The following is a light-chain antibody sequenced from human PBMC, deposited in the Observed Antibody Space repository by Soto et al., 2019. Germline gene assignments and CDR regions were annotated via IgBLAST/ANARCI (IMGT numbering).Light chain of an antibody. CDR3: HQYYGAPLT. J-gene: IGKJ4*01. CDR2: WAS. Sequence: DIVMTQSPDSLTVSLGERATSNCKSSQNILSTSNNKNYLAWYQQKPGQPPKLLISWASTRESGVPDRISGSGSGTDFTLTISSLQAEDVAVYYCHQYYGAPLTFGGGTKVEI. CDR1: QNILSTSNNKNY. V-gene: IGKV4-1*01.